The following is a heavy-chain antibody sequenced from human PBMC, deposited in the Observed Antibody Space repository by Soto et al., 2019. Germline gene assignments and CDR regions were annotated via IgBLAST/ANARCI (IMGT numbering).Heavy chain of an antibody. V-gene: IGHV1-3*01. CDR3: EREGAYCTLLDH. J-gene: IGHJ4*02. Sequence: PAEACWEACRERFKGRALRSRCQATGQGLAWMGWINVGNGNTGYSRKFEGRVTNARDMSASRGYIEVTSLTSEDTAIYSCEREGAYCTLLDHLGQGTLVPVSS. CDR1: RERFKGRA. D-gene: IGHD2-21*01. CDR2: INVGNGNT.